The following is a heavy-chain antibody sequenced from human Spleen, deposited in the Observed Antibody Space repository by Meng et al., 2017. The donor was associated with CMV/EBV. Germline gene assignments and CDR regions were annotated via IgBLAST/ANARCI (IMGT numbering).Heavy chain of an antibody. V-gene: IGHV3-30*09. J-gene: IGHJ3*02. CDR3: ARGTRGAFDI. D-gene: IGHD3-10*01. Sequence: GESLKISCAASGFTFSSYVMNWVRQAPGKGLEWVAVISSDGSNKFYADSVKGRFAISRDNSKNTLYLQMNSLRADDTAVYYCARGTRGAFDIWGQGTMVT. CDR2: ISSDGSNK. CDR1: GFTFSSYV.